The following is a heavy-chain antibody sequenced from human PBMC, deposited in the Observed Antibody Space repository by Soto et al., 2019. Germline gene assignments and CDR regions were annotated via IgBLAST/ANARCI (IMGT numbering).Heavy chain of an antibody. CDR3: ARREIQGPIDY. D-gene: IGHD1-26*01. CDR2: IHYSGTT. J-gene: IGHJ4*02. CDR1: GYSISSSNW. Sequence: QVQLQESGPGLVKPSDTLSLTCAVSGYSISSSNWWGCIRLPPGKGLEWIGYIHYSGTTYYNPSLKSRVTMSVDTSKNQVSLKLTSVTAVDTAVYYCARREIQGPIDYWGQGTLVTVSS. V-gene: IGHV4-28*01.